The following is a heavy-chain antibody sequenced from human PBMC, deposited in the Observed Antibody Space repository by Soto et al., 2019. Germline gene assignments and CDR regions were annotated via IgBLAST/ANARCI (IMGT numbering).Heavy chain of an antibody. CDR1: GYNFANYW. V-gene: IGHV5-51*01. D-gene: IGHD2-15*01. Sequence: GESLKISCEGSGYNFANYWIGWVRLMPGKGLEWIGIIYPRDSDTTYNPSFEGQVTMSVDRSLNTAYLQWSSLKASDSGIYYCARRMGPSIGWFDLWGKGTLVTDSS. CDR2: IYPRDSDT. J-gene: IGHJ5*02. CDR3: ARRMGPSIGWFDL.